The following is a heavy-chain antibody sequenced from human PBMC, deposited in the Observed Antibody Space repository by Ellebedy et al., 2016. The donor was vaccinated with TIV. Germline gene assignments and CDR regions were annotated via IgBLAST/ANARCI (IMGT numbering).Heavy chain of an antibody. CDR1: GFTFSSQS. Sequence: GESLKISCAASGFTFSSQSMNWVRQAPGKGLEWVANIKQDGSEKYYVGSVKGRFTISRDNAKKSLYLQMNSLRAEDTAIYYCARESRRFYDDSSGYYWGQGTLVTVSS. CDR3: ARESRRFYDDSSGYY. CDR2: IKQDGSEK. J-gene: IGHJ4*02. D-gene: IGHD3-22*01. V-gene: IGHV3-7*03.